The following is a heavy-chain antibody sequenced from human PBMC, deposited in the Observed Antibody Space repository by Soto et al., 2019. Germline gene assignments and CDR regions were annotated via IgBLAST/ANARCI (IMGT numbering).Heavy chain of an antibody. D-gene: IGHD2-2*01. J-gene: IGHJ6*02. CDR2: INPNSGGT. V-gene: IGHV1-2*02. Sequence: ASVQVTCNATGYTFTGYYMHWVRQAPGQGLEWMGWINPNSGGTNYAQKFQGRVTMTRDTSISTAYMELSRLRSDDTAVYYCARDEADCSSTSCPYGMDVWGQGTTVTVSS. CDR3: ARDEADCSSTSCPYGMDV. CDR1: GYTFTGYY.